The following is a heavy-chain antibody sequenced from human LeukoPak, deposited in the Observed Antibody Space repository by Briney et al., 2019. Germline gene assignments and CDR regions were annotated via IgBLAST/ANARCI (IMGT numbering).Heavy chain of an antibody. D-gene: IGHD1-26*01. CDR1: GYTLTELS. J-gene: IGHJ4*02. CDR2: FDPEDGET. Sequence: ASVKVSCKVSGYTLTELSMHWVRQAPGKGLEWMGGFDPEDGETIYAQKFQGRVTMTEDTSTDTAYMELSSLRSEDTAVYYCARVVLSQAGRDYWGQGTLVTVSS. V-gene: IGHV1-24*01. CDR3: ARVVLSQAGRDY.